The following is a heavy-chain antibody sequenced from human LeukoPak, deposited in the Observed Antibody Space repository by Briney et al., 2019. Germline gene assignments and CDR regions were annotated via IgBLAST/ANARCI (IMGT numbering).Heavy chain of an antibody. D-gene: IGHD3-10*01. V-gene: IGHV4-39*07. Sequence: SETLSLTCTVSGGSISSSSYYWGWIRQPPGKGLEWIGTIYYSGSTYYNPSLKSRVTISVDTSKNQFSLKLSSVTAADTAVYYCAIWFGDSYYYYYYMDVWGKGTTVTVSS. J-gene: IGHJ6*03. CDR1: GGSISSSSYY. CDR2: IYYSGST. CDR3: AIWFGDSYYYYYYMDV.